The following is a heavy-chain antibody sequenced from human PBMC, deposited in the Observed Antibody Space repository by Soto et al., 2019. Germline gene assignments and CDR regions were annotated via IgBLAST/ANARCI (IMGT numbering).Heavy chain of an antibody. V-gene: IGHV4-31*03. CDR1: GGSISSGGYY. CDR2: IYYSGST. Sequence: SETLSLTCTVSGGSISSGGYYWSWIRQHPGKGLEWIGYIYYSGSTYYNPSLKSRVTISVDTSKNQFSLKLSSVTAADTAVYYCARDRTSRMHLGGDYYYGMDVWGQGTTVTVSS. J-gene: IGHJ6*02. D-gene: IGHD3-16*01. CDR3: ARDRTSRMHLGGDYYYGMDV.